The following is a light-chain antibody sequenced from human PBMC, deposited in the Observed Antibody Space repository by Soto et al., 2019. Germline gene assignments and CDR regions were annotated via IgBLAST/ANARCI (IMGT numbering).Light chain of an antibody. J-gene: IGKJ1*01. V-gene: IGKV3-20*01. CDR1: QTIRSNY. CDR2: GAS. Sequence: ETVLTQSPGTLSLSPGERATLSCRASQTIRSNYLAWYRQTPGQAPRLLIYGASNRATGIADRFSGSESGTDFTLIINRLEPEDFALYYCQQYGSSPWTFGQGTKVEIK. CDR3: QQYGSSPWT.